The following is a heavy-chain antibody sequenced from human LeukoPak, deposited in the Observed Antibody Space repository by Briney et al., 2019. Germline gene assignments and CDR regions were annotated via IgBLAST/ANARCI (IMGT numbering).Heavy chain of an antibody. CDR2: IYYSGST. CDR3: ARATNWNYYWFDP. Sequence: PSETLSLTCTVSGGSISSHYWSWIRQPPGKGLEWIGYIYYSGSTNYNPSLKSRVTISVDTSKNQFSLKLSSVTAADTAVYYCARATNWNYYWFDPWGQGTLVTVS. J-gene: IGHJ5*02. CDR1: GGSISSHY. V-gene: IGHV4-59*11. D-gene: IGHD1-7*01.